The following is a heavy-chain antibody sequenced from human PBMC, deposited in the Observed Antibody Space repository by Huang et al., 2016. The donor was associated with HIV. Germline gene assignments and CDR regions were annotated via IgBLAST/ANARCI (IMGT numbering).Heavy chain of an antibody. J-gene: IGHJ4*02. CDR3: ARDPRIQSWLNFFDY. D-gene: IGHD3-22*01. V-gene: IGHV3-74*01. CDR2: INRDGGST. CDR1: GFSISSYC. Sequence: EVQLVESGGGLVQPGGSLRLSCAASGFSISSYCMHWVRQAPGKGWGWVSRINRDGGSTSYADSVKGRFTISRDNAKNTLYLKMNSLRAEDTAVYYCARDPRIQSWLNFFDYWGQGTLVSVSS.